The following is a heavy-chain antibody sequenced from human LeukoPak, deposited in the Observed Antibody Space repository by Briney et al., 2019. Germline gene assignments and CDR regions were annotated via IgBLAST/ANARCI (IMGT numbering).Heavy chain of an antibody. CDR3: ARDTDYYGSGRHGYFDH. D-gene: IGHD3-10*01. CDR1: RLTLSNNF. Sequence: GGSLRLSRAASRLTLSNNFMGWVRQAPGKGLEWVSLIYSGGSTYSADSVKGRFTISRDNSKNTLHLQMNSLRVEDTAVYYCARDTDYYGSGRHGYFDHWGQGTLVTVSS. J-gene: IGHJ1*01. CDR2: IYSGGST. V-gene: IGHV3-66*01.